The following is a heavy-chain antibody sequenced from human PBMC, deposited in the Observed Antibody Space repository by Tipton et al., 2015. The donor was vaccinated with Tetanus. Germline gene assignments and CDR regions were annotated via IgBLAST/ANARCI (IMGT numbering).Heavy chain of an antibody. CDR3: AREADCSGGSCFSGDFDN. Sequence: SGFIFSSYGIHWVRQAPGKGLEWVAVSWYDGTDTYYADAVKGRFTLSRDNSKNTLYLEMNSLRAEDTALYYCAREADCSGGSCFSGDFDNWGQGTQVTVSS. CDR2: SWYDGTDT. CDR1: GFIFSSYG. V-gene: IGHV3-33*01. D-gene: IGHD2-15*01. J-gene: IGHJ4*02.